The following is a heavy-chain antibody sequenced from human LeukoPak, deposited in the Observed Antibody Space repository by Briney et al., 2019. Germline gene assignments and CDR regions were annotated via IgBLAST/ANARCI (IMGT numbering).Heavy chain of an antibody. Sequence: ASVKVSCKASGYTFTSYGISWVRQAAGQGLEWMELISAYNGNTNYAQKLQGRVTMTTDTSTSTAYMELSSLRSEDTAVYYCARGDRYYYYYYMDVWGKGTTVTVSS. V-gene: IGHV1-18*01. CDR3: ARGDRYYYYYYMDV. CDR2: ISAYNGNT. CDR1: GYTFTSYG. J-gene: IGHJ6*03.